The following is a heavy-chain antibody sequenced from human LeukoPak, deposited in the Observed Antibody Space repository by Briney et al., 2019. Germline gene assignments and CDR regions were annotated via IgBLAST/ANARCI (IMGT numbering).Heavy chain of an antibody. CDR3: ARQFLVGSTFHAFDL. J-gene: IGHJ3*01. CDR2: VDSSANT. V-gene: IGHV4-4*07. CDR1: VVSMNGYY. Sequence: SETLSLTCSVSVVSMNGYYWSWLRQSAGNRLEWIGHVDSSANTNYNPSLESRVTMSVDSSKKQFSLKLTSVTAADMAVYFCARQFLVGSTFHAFDLWGQGTRVTVSS. D-gene: IGHD1-26*01.